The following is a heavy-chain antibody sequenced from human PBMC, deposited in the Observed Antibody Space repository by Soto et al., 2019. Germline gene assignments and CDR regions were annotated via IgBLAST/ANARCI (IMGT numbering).Heavy chain of an antibody. Sequence: GESLKISCKGSGYSFTSYWIGWVRQMPGKGLEWMGIIYPGDSDTRYSPSFQGQVTISADKSISTAYLQWSSLKASDTAMYYCARRVDIVATLQCYFDYWGQGTLVTVSS. CDR1: GYSFTSYW. J-gene: IGHJ4*02. V-gene: IGHV5-51*01. CDR2: IYPGDSDT. CDR3: ARRVDIVATLQCYFDY. D-gene: IGHD5-12*01.